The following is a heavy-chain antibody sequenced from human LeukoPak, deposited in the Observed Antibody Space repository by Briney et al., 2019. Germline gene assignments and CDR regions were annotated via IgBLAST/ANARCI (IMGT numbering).Heavy chain of an antibody. V-gene: IGHV3-7*01. CDR1: GFTFSTYW. J-gene: IGHJ4*02. CDR3: AREWHATFDY. CDR2: IKQDGGEE. D-gene: IGHD1-26*01. Sequence: GGSLRLSCAASGFTFSTYWMSWVRQAPGKGLEWVANIKQDGGEEYYVDSVKGRFTIPRDNAKNSLYLQMNSLRAEDTAVYYCAREWHATFDYWGQGSLVTVSS.